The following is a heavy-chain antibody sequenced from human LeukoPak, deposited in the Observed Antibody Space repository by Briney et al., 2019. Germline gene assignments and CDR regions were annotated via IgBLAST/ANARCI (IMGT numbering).Heavy chain of an antibody. Sequence: KVSCKASGYSFTSYWIGWVRQMPGKGLEWMGIVYPGDSDTRYSPSFQGQVTISADKSISTAYLQWSSLKASDTAMYYCARNWGITDNWFDPWGQGTLVTVSS. CDR2: VYPGDSDT. D-gene: IGHD7-27*01. V-gene: IGHV5-51*01. CDR3: ARNWGITDNWFDP. CDR1: GYSFTSYW. J-gene: IGHJ5*02.